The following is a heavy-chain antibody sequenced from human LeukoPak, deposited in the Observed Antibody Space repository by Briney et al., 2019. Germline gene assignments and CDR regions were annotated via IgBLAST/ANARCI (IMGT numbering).Heavy chain of an antibody. CDR1: GFXFSSYA. CDR3: AKDRGVTTGLGSFDI. D-gene: IGHD4-11*01. Sequence: GGSLRLSCAVSGFXFSSYAMSWVRQAPGKGLEWVSAISGSGGATYYADSVKGRFTISRENSKNTLSLQMNSLRAEDTALYYCAKDRGVTTGLGSFDIWGQGTMVTVSS. V-gene: IGHV3-23*01. J-gene: IGHJ3*02. CDR2: ISGSGGAT.